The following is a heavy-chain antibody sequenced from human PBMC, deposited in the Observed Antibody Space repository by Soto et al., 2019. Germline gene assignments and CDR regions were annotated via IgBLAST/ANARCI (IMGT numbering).Heavy chain of an antibody. CDR1: GGSISSYY. V-gene: IGHV4-59*05. J-gene: IGHJ4*02. CDR2: IYYSGST. Sequence: ASETLSLTCTVSGGSISSYYWSWIRQPPGKGLEWIGSIYYSGSTYYNPSLQSRVAISVDTSKNQFSLKLKSVTAADTAIYYCARRTVNIRTFYSGLKTHCFDYWGQGAPVTAPQ. CDR3: ARRTVNIRTFYSGLKTHCFDY. D-gene: IGHD6-19*01.